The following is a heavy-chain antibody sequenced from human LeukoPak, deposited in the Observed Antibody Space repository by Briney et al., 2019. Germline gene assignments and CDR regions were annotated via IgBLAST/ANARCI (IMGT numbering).Heavy chain of an antibody. CDR2: ISSSGGGT. D-gene: IGHD3-16*01. V-gene: IGHV3-23*01. J-gene: IGHJ4*02. Sequence: PGGSLRLSCAASGFXFSGYAISWVRQAPGKGLEWVSTISSSGGGTFYADSVKGRFTISRDNSKNTLYLQMDSLRAEDTAVYYCAKRPGPGGPFEYWGQGTLVTVSS. CDR1: GFXFSGYA. CDR3: AKRPGPGGPFEY.